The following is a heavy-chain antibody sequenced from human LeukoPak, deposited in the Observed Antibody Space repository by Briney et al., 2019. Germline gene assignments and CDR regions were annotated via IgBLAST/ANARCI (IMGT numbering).Heavy chain of an antibody. J-gene: IGHJ3*02. CDR3: TRRRVVVASTDGASGAFDI. CDR2: IYYSGST. CDR1: GGSISSGGYY. D-gene: IGHD2-15*01. Sequence: SETLSLTCTVSGGSISSGGYYWSWIRQHPGKGLEWIGYIYYSGSTYYNPSLRSRVTISVDTSKNQFSLKLSSVTAADTAVYFCTRRRVVVASTDGASGAFDIWGQGALVTVSS. V-gene: IGHV4-31*03.